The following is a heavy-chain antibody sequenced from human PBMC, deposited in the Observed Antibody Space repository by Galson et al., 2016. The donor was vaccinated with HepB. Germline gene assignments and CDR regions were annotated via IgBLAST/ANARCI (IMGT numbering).Heavy chain of an antibody. Sequence: SLRLSCAASGFTFSSHAMHWVRQAPGKGLEWLAVISFDGNNNFYMDYVKGRFTLSRDNSKNTAFLQMRSLRVDDTGVYYCARGGNYQLPPLWGQGTLVTVSS. CDR3: ARGGNYQLPPL. D-gene: IGHD2-2*01. CDR1: GFTFSSHA. J-gene: IGHJ4*02. CDR2: ISFDGNNN. V-gene: IGHV3-30-3*01.